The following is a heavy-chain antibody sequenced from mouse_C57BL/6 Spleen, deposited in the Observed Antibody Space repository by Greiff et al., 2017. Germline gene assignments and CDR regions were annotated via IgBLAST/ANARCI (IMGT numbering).Heavy chain of an antibody. CDR1: GYTFTSYW. J-gene: IGHJ4*01. D-gene: IGHD3-3*01. Sequence: VQLQQPGAELVMPGASVKLSCTASGYTFTSYWMHWVKQRPGQGLEWIGEIDPSDSYTNYNQKFKGKSTLTVDKSSSTAYMQLSSLTSEDSAVYYCARGGTGPLYAMDDWGQGTSVTVSS. V-gene: IGHV1-69*01. CDR3: ARGGTGPLYAMDD. CDR2: IDPSDSYT.